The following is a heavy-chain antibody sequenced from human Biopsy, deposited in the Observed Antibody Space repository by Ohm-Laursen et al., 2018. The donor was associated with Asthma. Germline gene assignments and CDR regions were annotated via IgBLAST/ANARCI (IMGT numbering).Heavy chain of an antibody. V-gene: IGHV3-30*18. CDR3: AKMSEPSY. D-gene: IGHD1-26*01. CDR2: ISDDAINT. CDR1: GFNFRTSG. J-gene: IGHJ4*02. Sequence: SLRLSCAASGFNFRTSGMHWVRQAPGKGLEWLAVISDDAINTYYTDSVKGRFTLSRDNSENTLYLHMSSLRTDDTALYYCAKMSEPSYWGQGTWVTVSS.